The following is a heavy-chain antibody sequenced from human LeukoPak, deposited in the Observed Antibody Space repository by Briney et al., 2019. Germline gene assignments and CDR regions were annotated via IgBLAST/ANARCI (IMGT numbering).Heavy chain of an antibody. Sequence: ASMKVSCKSSGFTFTDHYTHWVRQGPGQGLEWMGYIGPHSTFTSSPQEFQGRVTMTRDASMSTAYMELTRLTSDDTAVYHCVREGEGPLSKDFDYWGQGTLVTVSS. D-gene: IGHD2/OR15-2a*01. CDR2: IGPHSTFT. CDR1: GFTFTDHY. J-gene: IGHJ4*02. V-gene: IGHV1-2*02. CDR3: VREGEGPLSKDFDY.